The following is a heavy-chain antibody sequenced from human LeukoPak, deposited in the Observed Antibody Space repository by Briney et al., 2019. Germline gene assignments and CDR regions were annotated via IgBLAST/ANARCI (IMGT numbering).Heavy chain of an antibody. V-gene: IGHV4-59*01. CDR1: GGSISSYY. D-gene: IGHD6-19*01. CDR3: ARGQWSGDY. J-gene: IGHJ4*02. Sequence: PSETLSLTCTVSGGSISSYYWSWIRQPPGKGLEWIGYISYSGSTNYNPSLKSRVTISVDTSKNQLSLKLSSVTAADTAVYYCARGQWSGDYWGQGTLVTVSS. CDR2: ISYSGST.